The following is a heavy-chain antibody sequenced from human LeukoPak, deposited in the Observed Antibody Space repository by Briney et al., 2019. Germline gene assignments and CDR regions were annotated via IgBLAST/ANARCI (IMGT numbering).Heavy chain of an antibody. Sequence: PSETLSLTCTVSGGSISSSSYYWGWIRQPPGKGLEWIGYIYYSGTTNYNPSLKSRVTISVDTSKNQFSLKLTSVTAADTAVYYCARHRYSSSSPFDYWGQGTLVTVSS. J-gene: IGHJ4*02. CDR2: IYYSGTT. CDR3: ARHRYSSSSPFDY. V-gene: IGHV4-61*05. CDR1: GGSISSSSYY. D-gene: IGHD6-6*01.